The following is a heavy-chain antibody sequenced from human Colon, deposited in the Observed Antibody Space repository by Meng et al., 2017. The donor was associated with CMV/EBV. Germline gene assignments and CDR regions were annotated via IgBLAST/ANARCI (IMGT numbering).Heavy chain of an antibody. D-gene: IGHD3-10*01. CDR3: ATPRLFKVIFDY. CDR2: IWHDGSNK. V-gene: IGHV3-30*02. Sequence: GESLKISCEASGFTFSNYGMYWVRQAPGKGLEWVASIWHDGSNKNYADSVKGRFTLSRDHSKNTLYLQMNSLRPEDTAVYYCATPRLFKVIFDYWGQGALVTVSS. CDR1: GFTFSNYG. J-gene: IGHJ4*02.